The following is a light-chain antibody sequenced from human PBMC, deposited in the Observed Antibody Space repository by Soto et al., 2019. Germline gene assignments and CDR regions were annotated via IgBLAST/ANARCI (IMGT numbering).Light chain of an antibody. Sequence: DIQMTQSPSSLSASVGDRVSITCRTSQGISKFLAWYQQKPGKVPKLLIYATSTLQSGVPSRFSGGGSGTDFTLTISSLQPEDVATYYCQKYDGVPWTFGQGTRVEIK. J-gene: IGKJ1*01. V-gene: IGKV1-27*01. CDR3: QKYDGVPWT. CDR1: QGISKF. CDR2: ATS.